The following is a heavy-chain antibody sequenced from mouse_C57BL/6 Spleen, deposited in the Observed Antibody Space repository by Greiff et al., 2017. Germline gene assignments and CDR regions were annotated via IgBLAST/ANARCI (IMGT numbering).Heavy chain of an antibody. CDR2: IYPGSGST. V-gene: IGHV1-55*01. CDR1: GYTFTSYW. CDR3: ASSYGSSYVYYFDY. Sequence: QVQLQQSGAELVKPGASVKMSCKASGYTFTSYWITWVKQRPGQGLEWIGDIYPGSGSTNYNEKFKSKATLTVDTSSSTAYMQLSSLTSEDSAVYYCASSYGSSYVYYFDYWGQGTTLTVSS. D-gene: IGHD1-1*01. J-gene: IGHJ2*01.